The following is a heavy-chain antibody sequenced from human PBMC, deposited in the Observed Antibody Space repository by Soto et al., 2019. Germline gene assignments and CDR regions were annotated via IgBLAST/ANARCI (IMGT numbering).Heavy chain of an antibody. J-gene: IGHJ6*02. Sequence: SVKVSCKASGGTCSSYAISWVRQAPGQGREWMGGIIPIFGTANYAQKFQGRVTITADKSTSTAYMELSSLRSEDKAVYYCARAKTRSFDHPPNYYYGMDVWGQGTTVTVSS. CDR1: GGTCSSYA. V-gene: IGHV1-69*06. CDR3: ARAKTRSFDHPPNYYYGMDV. D-gene: IGHD3-9*01. CDR2: IIPIFGTA.